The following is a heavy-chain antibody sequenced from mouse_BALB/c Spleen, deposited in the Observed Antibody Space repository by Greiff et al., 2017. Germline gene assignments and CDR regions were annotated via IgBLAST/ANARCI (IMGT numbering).Heavy chain of an antibody. Sequence: EVNLVESGGGLVKPGGSLKLSCAASGFTFSSYAMSWVRQSPEKRLEWVAEISSGGSYTYYPDTVTGRFTISRDNAKNTLYLEMSSLRSEDTAMYYCAKCTTATYAMDYWGQGTSVTVSS. J-gene: IGHJ4*01. CDR2: ISSGGSYT. D-gene: IGHD1-2*01. CDR1: GFTFSSYA. V-gene: IGHV5-9-4*01. CDR3: AKCTTATYAMDY.